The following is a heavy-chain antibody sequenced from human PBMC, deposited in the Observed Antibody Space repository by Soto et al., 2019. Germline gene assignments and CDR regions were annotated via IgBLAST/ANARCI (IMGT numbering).Heavy chain of an antibody. Sequence: ASVKVSCKASGYTFTSYDINWVRQATGQGLEWMGWMNPNSGNTGYAQKFQGRVTMTRNTSISTAYMELSSLRSEDTAVYYCARVPTLLLWFGEFFDYWGQGTLVTVSS. V-gene: IGHV1-8*01. CDR1: GYTFTSYD. J-gene: IGHJ4*02. D-gene: IGHD3-10*01. CDR3: ARVPTLLLWFGEFFDY. CDR2: MNPNSGNT.